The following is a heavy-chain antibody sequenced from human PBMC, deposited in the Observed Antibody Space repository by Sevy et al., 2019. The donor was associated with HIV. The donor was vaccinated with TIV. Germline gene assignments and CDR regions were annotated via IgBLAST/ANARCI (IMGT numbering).Heavy chain of an antibody. V-gene: IGHV3-23*01. CDR2: ISVSGGST. CDR3: ANRCSGASCSSVFRGAFDI. Sequence: GGYLRLSCAASGFTFSSYAMSWVRQAPGKGLEWVSSISVSGGSTYYADSVKGRFTISRDNSKNTLYLQMNSLRAEDTAVYYCANRCSGASCSSVFRGAFDIWGQGTMVTVS. J-gene: IGHJ3*02. CDR1: GFTFSSYA. D-gene: IGHD2-15*01.